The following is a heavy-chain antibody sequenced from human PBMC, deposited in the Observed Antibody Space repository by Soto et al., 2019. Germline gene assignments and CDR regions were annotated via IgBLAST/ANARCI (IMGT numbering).Heavy chain of an antibody. CDR2: ISSSSSYI. CDR3: ARETPRSTSPMDV. V-gene: IGHV3-21*01. D-gene: IGHD2-2*01. CDR1: GFTFSSYS. J-gene: IGHJ6*02. Sequence: GGSLRLSCAASGFTFSSYSMNWVRQAPGKGLEWVSSISSSSSYIYYADSVKGRFTISRDNAKNSLYLQMNSLRAEDTAVYYCARETPRSTSPMDVRGQGTTVTVSS.